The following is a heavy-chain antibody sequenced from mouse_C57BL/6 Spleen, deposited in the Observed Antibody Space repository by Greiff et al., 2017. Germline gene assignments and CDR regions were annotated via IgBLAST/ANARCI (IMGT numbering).Heavy chain of an antibody. Sequence: VQLQQSGPGLVQPSQSLSITCTVSGFSLTSYGVHWVRQSPGKGLEWLGVIWSGGSTDYNAAFISRLSISKDNSKSQVFFKMNSLQADDTAIYYCATYYYGSSYDPHWYFDVWGTGTTVTVSS. CDR3: ATYYYGSSYDPHWYFDV. CDR2: IWSGGST. D-gene: IGHD1-1*01. J-gene: IGHJ1*03. CDR1: GFSLTSYG. V-gene: IGHV2-2*01.